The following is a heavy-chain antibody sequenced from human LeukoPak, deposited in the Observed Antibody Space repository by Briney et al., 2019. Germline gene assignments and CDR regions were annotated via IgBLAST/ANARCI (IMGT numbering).Heavy chain of an antibody. D-gene: IGHD1-26*01. J-gene: IGHJ4*02. V-gene: IGHV3-23*01. CDR1: GFTFSSYA. CDR3: AKIRPMVWWLFDY. Sequence: PGGSLRLSCAASGFTFSSYAMSWVRQAPGKGLEWVSSISGSGGSTYYADPVKGRFTISRDNSKNTLYLQMNSLRAEDTAVYYCAKIRPMVWWLFDYWGQGTLVTVSS. CDR2: ISGSGGST.